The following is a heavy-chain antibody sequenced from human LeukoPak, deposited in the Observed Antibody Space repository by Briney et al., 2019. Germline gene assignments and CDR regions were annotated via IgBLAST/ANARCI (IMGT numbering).Heavy chain of an antibody. J-gene: IGHJ3*02. CDR2: INSDGSST. Sequence: QPGGSLRLSCAASGFTFSSYWMHWVRQAPGKGLVWVSRINSDGSSTSYADSVKGRFTISRDNAKNTLYLQMNSLRAEDTAVYYCARDGTKWEPEIYNAFDIWGQGTMVTVSS. D-gene: IGHD1-26*01. V-gene: IGHV3-74*01. CDR3: ARDGTKWEPEIYNAFDI. CDR1: GFTFSSYW.